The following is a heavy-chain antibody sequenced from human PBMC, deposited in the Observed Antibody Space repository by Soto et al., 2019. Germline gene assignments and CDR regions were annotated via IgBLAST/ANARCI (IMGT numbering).Heavy chain of an antibody. D-gene: IGHD2-15*01. CDR2: ISYSGST. J-gene: IGHJ5*02. V-gene: IGHV4-59*01. CDR3: ARDLKEYCSDGKCNWFDP. Sequence: SETLSLTCTVSGASINPYYWSWIRQPPGKGLEWIGYISYSGSTGYNPSLKSRVTISFDASKNQISLQVRSATAADAAVYYCARDLKEYCSDGKCNWFDPWGQGTLVT. CDR1: GASINPYY.